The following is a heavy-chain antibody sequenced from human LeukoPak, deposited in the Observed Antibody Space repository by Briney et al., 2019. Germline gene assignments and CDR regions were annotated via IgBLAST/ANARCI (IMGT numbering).Heavy chain of an antibody. Sequence: SGGSLRLSCAASGFTFSSYSVNWVRQAPGKGLEWVSSISSSSSYIYYADSVKGRFTISRDNAKNSLYLQMNSLRAEDTAVYYCARDGLGSSSNGDYYMDVWGKGTTVTVSS. J-gene: IGHJ6*03. V-gene: IGHV3-21*01. CDR1: GFTFSSYS. CDR3: ARDGLGSSSNGDYYMDV. D-gene: IGHD6-6*01. CDR2: ISSSSSYI.